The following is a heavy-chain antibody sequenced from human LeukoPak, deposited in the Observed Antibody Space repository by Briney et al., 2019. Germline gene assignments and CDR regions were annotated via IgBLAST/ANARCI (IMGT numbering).Heavy chain of an antibody. CDR2: ISGSGGST. CDR3: AKDYGDYWDWFDP. J-gene: IGHJ5*02. Sequence: GGSLRLSCAASGFTFSSYAMSWVRQAPGRGLEWVSAISGSGGSTYYADSVKGRFTISRDNSKNTLYLQMSSLRAEDTAVYYCAKDYGDYWDWFDPWGQGTLVTVSS. CDR1: GFTFSSYA. V-gene: IGHV3-23*01. D-gene: IGHD4-17*01.